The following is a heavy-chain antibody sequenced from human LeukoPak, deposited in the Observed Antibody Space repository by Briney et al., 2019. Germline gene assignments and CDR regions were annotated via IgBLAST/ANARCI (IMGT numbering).Heavy chain of an antibody. CDR3: ARIGTERNAFDI. Sequence: GGSLRLSCAASGFTFSSYAMSWVRQAPGKGLEWVSAISGSGGSTYYADSVKGRFTISRDNSKNTLYLQMNSLRAEDTAVYYCARIGTERNAFDIWGQGTMVTVSS. V-gene: IGHV3-23*01. CDR2: ISGSGGST. CDR1: GFTFSSYA. J-gene: IGHJ3*02. D-gene: IGHD1-26*01.